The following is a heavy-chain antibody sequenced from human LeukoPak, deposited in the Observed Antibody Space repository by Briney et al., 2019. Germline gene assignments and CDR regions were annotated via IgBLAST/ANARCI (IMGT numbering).Heavy chain of an antibody. D-gene: IGHD6-13*01. CDR1: GGSISSYY. J-gene: IGHJ5*02. Sequence: SETLSLTCTVSGGSISSYYWSWIRQPPGKGLEWIGYIYYSGSTNYNPSLKSRVTISVDTSKNQFSLKLSSVTAADTAVYYCAKDLCSWPNNWFDPWGQGTLVTVSS. CDR3: AKDLCSWPNNWFDP. CDR2: IYYSGST. V-gene: IGHV4-59*12.